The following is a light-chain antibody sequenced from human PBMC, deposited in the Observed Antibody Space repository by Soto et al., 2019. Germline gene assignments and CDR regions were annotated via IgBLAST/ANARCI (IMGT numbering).Light chain of an antibody. CDR3: QQYGSSPPYT. J-gene: IGKJ2*01. Sequence: EIVLTQSPGTLSLSPGERATLSCRASQSVSGSYLVWYQQKPGQSPRLLIYGSSDRATGIPDRFSGSGSGTDFTLTISRVEPEDFAVYYCQQYGSSPPYTFGQGTKLEIK. CDR1: QSVSGSY. V-gene: IGKV3-20*01. CDR2: GSS.